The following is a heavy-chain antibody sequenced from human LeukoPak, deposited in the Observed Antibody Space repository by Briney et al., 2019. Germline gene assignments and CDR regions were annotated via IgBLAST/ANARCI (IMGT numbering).Heavy chain of an antibody. CDR2: IYYSGST. CDR1: GGSISSYY. Sequence: SETLSLTCTVSGGSISSYYWSWIRQPPGKGLEWIGYIYYSGSTNYNPSLKSRVTISVDTSKNQFSLKLSSVTAADTAVYYCARDRNGWDSFGYWGQGTLVTVSS. V-gene: IGHV4-59*01. J-gene: IGHJ4*02. D-gene: IGHD6-19*01. CDR3: ARDRNGWDSFGY.